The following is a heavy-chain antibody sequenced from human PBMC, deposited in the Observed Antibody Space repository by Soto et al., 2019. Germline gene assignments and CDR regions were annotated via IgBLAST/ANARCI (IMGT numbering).Heavy chain of an antibody. V-gene: IGHV1-46*03. CDR1: GYTFTTYY. J-gene: IGHJ5*02. Sequence: QVQLVQSGAEVKKPGASVKVSCKASGYTFTTYYIHWVRQAPGQGLEWMGIINPSGGSTTYAQKFQGRVTATSDTSTSTVYMEVGSLRSEDTALYYCARGPPTNTWYRWFNPWGQGTLVTVSS. CDR2: INPSGGST. CDR3: ARGPPTNTWYRWFNP. D-gene: IGHD6-13*01.